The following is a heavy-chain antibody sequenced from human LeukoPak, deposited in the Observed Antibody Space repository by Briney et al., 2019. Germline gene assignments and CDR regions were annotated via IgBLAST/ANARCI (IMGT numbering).Heavy chain of an antibody. CDR3: AADSPRGYGMDV. Sequence: SVKVSCTASGFTFTTSAVQWVRQARGQRLQWLGWIVVGSGNTNYAQKFQERVTITRDMSTSTAYMELSSLRSEDTAVYYCAADSPRGYGMDVWGKGTTVTVSS. CDR1: GFTFTTSA. D-gene: IGHD3-10*01. V-gene: IGHV1-58*01. J-gene: IGHJ6*04. CDR2: IVVGSGNT.